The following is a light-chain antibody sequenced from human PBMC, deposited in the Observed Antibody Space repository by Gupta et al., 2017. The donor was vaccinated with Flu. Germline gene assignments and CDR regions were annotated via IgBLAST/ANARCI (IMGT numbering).Light chain of an antibody. CDR3: QAWDSSTEGVV. Sequence: SYELTQPPSVSVSPGQTASITCSGDKVGDKYACWYQQKPGQSPVLVIYQDSKRPSGIPERFSGSNSGNTATLTISGTQARDEADYYCQAWDSSTEGVVFGGGTKLTVL. CDR2: QDS. V-gene: IGLV3-1*01. J-gene: IGLJ2*01. CDR1: KVGDKY.